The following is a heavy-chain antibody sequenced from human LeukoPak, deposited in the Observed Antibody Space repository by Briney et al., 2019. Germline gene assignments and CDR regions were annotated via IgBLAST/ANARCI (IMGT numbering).Heavy chain of an antibody. D-gene: IGHD6-13*01. J-gene: IGHJ4*02. V-gene: IGHV3-21*01. CDR1: GFIFSSYS. Sequence: GGSLRLSCAASGFIFSSYSMNWVRQAPGKGLEWVSSISSSSSYIYYADSVKGRFTISRDNAKNSLYLQMNSLRAEDTAVYYCARDKGSSWPDYFDYWGQGTLVIVSS. CDR2: ISSSSSYI. CDR3: ARDKGSSWPDYFDY.